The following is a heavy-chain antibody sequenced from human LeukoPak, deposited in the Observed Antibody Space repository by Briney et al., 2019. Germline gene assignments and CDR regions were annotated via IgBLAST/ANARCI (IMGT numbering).Heavy chain of an antibody. CDR3: ARSAYGDYVDLVY. CDR2: ISHDGSNK. D-gene: IGHD4-17*01. CDR1: GFTFSSYA. V-gene: IGHV3-30*04. Sequence: PGRSLRLSCAASGFTFSSYAMHWVRQAPGKGLEWVAVISHDGSNKYYADSVKGRFTISRDNSKNTLYLQMNSLRAEDTAVYYCARSAYGDYVDLVYWGQGTLVTVSS. J-gene: IGHJ4*02.